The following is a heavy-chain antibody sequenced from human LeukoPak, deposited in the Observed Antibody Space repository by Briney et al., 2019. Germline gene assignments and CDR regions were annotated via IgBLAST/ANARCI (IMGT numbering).Heavy chain of an antibody. CDR2: ISGSGGST. J-gene: IGHJ5*02. Sequence: GGSLRLSCAASGFTFSSYAMSWVRQAPGKGLEWVSAISGSGGSTYYADSVKGRFTISRDNSKNTLYLQMNSLRADDTAVYYCARGGFGDFNWFDPWGQGTLVTVSS. CDR1: GFTFSSYA. V-gene: IGHV3-23*01. D-gene: IGHD3-10*01. CDR3: ARGGFGDFNWFDP.